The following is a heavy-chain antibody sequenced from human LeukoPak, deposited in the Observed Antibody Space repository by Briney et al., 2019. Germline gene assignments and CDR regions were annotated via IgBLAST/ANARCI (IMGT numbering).Heavy chain of an antibody. D-gene: IGHD3-10*01. CDR2: IYPGDSDT. J-gene: IGHJ4*02. V-gene: IGHV5-51*01. Sequence: GESLKISCKGSGYSFTSYWIGWVRQMPGKGLEWMGIIYPGDSDTRYSPSFQGQVTISADKSISTAYLQWSSLKASDTAMYYCARIEGSGSSRDHYFDYWGQGTLVTVSS. CDR3: ARIEGSGSSRDHYFDY. CDR1: GYSFTSYW.